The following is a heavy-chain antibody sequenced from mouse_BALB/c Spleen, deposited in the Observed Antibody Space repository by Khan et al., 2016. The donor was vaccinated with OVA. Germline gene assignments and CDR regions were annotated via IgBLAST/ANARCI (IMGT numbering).Heavy chain of an antibody. J-gene: IGHJ4*01. V-gene: IGHV2-6*02. CDR3: ARSNFYAMDY. Sequence: QVQLKESGPGLVAPSQSLSITCTVSGFSLTTYGIHWVRQPPGKGLEWLIVIWRDGASTYNSALKSRLSISKDNSKSQVFLKMNSLQTDDTAMYYGARSNFYAMDYWGQGTSVTVSS. CDR1: GFSLTTYG. D-gene: IGHD2-1*01. CDR2: IWRDGAS.